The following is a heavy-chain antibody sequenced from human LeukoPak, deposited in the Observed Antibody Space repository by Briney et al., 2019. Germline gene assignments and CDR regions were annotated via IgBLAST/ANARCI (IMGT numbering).Heavy chain of an antibody. CDR1: GFTFSSYA. D-gene: IGHD3-22*01. CDR2: ISGSGGST. CDR3: AKDQYYYDSSGAAFDI. J-gene: IGHJ3*02. V-gene: IGHV3-23*01. Sequence: GGSLRFSCAASGFTFSSYAMSWVRQAPGRGLEWVSAISGSGGSTYYAGSVKGRFTISRDNSKNTLYLQMNSLRAEDTAVYYCAKDQYYYDSSGAAFDIWGQGTMVTVSS.